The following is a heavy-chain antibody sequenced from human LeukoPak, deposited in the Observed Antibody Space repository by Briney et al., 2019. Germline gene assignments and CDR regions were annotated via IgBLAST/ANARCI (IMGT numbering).Heavy chain of an antibody. Sequence: PSQTLSLTCAVYGGSFSTYYWSWIRQPPGKGLEWIGEINHSGSTNYNPSLKSRVTISVDTSKNQFSLKLSSVTAADTAVYYCAMGMDVWGQGTTVTVSS. V-gene: IGHV4-34*01. CDR2: INHSGST. J-gene: IGHJ6*02. CDR1: GGSFSTYY. CDR3: AMGMDV.